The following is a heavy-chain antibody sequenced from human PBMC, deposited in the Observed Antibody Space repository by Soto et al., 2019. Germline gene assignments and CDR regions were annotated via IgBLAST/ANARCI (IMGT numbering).Heavy chain of an antibody. D-gene: IGHD3-22*01. Sequence: SVKVSCKASGGTFSSYAISWVRQAPGQGLEWMGGIIPIFGTANYAQKFQGRVTITADESTSTAYMELSSLRSEDTAMYYCARDGYYYDSSGYYYSDYWGQGTLVTVSS. CDR2: IIPIFGTA. CDR1: GGTFSSYA. J-gene: IGHJ4*02. CDR3: ARDGYYYDSSGYYYSDY. V-gene: IGHV1-69*13.